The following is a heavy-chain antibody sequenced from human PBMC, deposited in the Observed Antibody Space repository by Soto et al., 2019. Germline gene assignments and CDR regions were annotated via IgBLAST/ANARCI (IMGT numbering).Heavy chain of an antibody. J-gene: IGHJ4*02. V-gene: IGHV1-46*01. CDR3: ATLKIDYGEHVGGFAY. D-gene: IGHD3-16*01. CDR1: GYTFTTYY. Sequence: QVQLVQSGAEVKKPGASVKVSCKASGYTFTTYYMHWVRQAPGQGLEWMGIINPSGGGTSYAQKFQDRVTMTRDTATSSVYMELSSLRSEDTAVYYCATLKIDYGEHVGGFAYWGQGTLVTVSS. CDR2: INPSGGGT.